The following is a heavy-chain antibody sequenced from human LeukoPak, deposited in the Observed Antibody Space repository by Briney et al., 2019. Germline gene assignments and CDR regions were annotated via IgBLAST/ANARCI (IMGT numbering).Heavy chain of an antibody. Sequence: GRSLRLSCAASGFTFSSYGMHWVRQAPGKGLEWVAVIWYDGSNKYYADSVKGRFTISRDNSKNTLYLQMNSLRAEDTAVYYCARVSTVTTIHYYYGMDAWGKGTTVTVSS. V-gene: IGHV3-33*01. CDR2: IWYDGSNK. D-gene: IGHD4-17*01. CDR1: GFTFSSYG. CDR3: ARVSTVTTIHYYYGMDA. J-gene: IGHJ6*04.